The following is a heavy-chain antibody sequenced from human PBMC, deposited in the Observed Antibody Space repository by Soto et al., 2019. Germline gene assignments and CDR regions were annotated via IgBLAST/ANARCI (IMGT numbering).Heavy chain of an antibody. CDR3: ARVVRYSSSWSIPGGDC. CDR1: GGSFSGYY. Sequence: SXTLSLTCAVYGGSFSGYYWSWIHQPPGKGLEWIGEINHSGSTNYNPSLKSRVTISVDTSKNQFSLKLSSVTAAETAVYYCARVVRYSSSWSIPGGDCWGQGTLVTVSS. CDR2: INHSGST. J-gene: IGHJ4*02. V-gene: IGHV4-34*01. D-gene: IGHD6-13*01.